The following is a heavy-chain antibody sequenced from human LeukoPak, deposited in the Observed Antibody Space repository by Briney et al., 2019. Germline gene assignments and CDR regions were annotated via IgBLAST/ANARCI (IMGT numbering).Heavy chain of an antibody. CDR2: INSNSGGT. CDR1: GYTFTDHY. J-gene: IGHJ5*02. Sequence: ASVKVSCKASGYTFTDHYIHWVRQAPGQGLEWMGWINSNSGGTKYAQKFQGRVTMTRDTSTSTAYMELSRLRSDDTAIYYCARVNTVVSWFDPWGQGTLVTVSS. V-gene: IGHV1-2*02. CDR3: ARVNTVVSWFDP. D-gene: IGHD2-2*02.